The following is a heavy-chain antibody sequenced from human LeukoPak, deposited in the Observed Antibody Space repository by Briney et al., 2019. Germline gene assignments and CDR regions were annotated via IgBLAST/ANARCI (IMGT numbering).Heavy chain of an antibody. CDR1: GFTFSSYG. D-gene: IGHD6-6*01. V-gene: IGHV3-30*02. J-gene: IGHJ4*02. CDR3: AKGALPYSSSSFNDY. CDR2: IRYDGSNK. Sequence: GGSLRLSCAASGFTFSSYGMHWVRQAPGKGLEWVAFIRYDGSNKYYADSVKGRFTISRDNSKNTLYLQMNSLRAEDTAVYYCAKGALPYSSSSFNDYWGQGTLVTVSS.